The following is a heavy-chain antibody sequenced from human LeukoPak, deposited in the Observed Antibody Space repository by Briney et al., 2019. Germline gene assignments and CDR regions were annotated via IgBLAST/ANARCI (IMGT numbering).Heavy chain of an antibody. D-gene: IGHD3-3*01. CDR2: IYPGDSDT. CDR3: ARERYDFWSGYYPSYFDY. Sequence: KRGESLKISCKGSGYSFTSYWIGWVRQMPGEGLEWMGIIYPGDSDTRYSPSFQGQVTISADKSISTAYLQWSSLKASDTAMYYCARERYDFWSGYYPSYFDYWGQRTLVTVSS. V-gene: IGHV5-51*01. J-gene: IGHJ4*02. CDR1: GYSFTSYW.